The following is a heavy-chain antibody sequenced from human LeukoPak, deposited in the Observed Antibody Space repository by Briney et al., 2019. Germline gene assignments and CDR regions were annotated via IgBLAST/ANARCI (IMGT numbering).Heavy chain of an antibody. CDR1: GGSISSSSYY. CDR2: IYYSGST. V-gene: IGHV4-39*07. D-gene: IGHD1-26*01. CDR3: ARDRELLHYYYMDV. J-gene: IGHJ6*03. Sequence: PSETLSLTCTVSGGSISSSSYYWGWIRQPPGKGLEWIGSIYYSGSTYYNPSLKSRVTISVDTSKNQFSLKLSPVTAADTAVYYCARDRELLHYYYMDVWGKGTTVTVSS.